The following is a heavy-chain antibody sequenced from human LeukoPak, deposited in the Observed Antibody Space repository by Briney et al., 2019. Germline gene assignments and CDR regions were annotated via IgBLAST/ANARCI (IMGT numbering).Heavy chain of an antibody. Sequence: GESLKISCKGSGYIFTSCSIGWVRQMPGKGLEWMGIIYPGDSDTRYSPSFQDQVTISADKSISTAYLQWSSLKASDTAMYYCARLTVRGYYDSSGYPSDAFDIWGQGTMVTVSS. CDR2: IYPGDSDT. CDR1: GYIFTSCS. V-gene: IGHV5-51*01. CDR3: ARLTVRGYYDSSGYPSDAFDI. J-gene: IGHJ3*02. D-gene: IGHD3-22*01.